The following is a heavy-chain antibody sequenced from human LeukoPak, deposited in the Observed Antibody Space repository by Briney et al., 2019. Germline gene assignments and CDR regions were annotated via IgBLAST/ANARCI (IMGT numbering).Heavy chain of an antibody. V-gene: IGHV3-23*01. CDR2: ISGSGGST. CDR3: ARERGYSQNCFDY. D-gene: IGHD5-18*01. CDR1: GFTFSSYA. J-gene: IGHJ4*02. Sequence: GGSLRLSCAASGFTFSSYAMNWVRQAPGKGLEWVSAISGSGGSTYYADSVKGRFTISRDNSKNTLYLQMNSLRSEDTAVYYCARERGYSQNCFDYWGQGTLVTVSS.